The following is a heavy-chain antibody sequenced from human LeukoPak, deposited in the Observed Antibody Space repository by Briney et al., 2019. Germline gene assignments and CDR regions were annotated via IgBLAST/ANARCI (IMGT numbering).Heavy chain of an antibody. CDR2: IRYDGSNK. D-gene: IGHD4-17*01. J-gene: IGHJ6*02. CDR1: GFTFSSYG. Sequence: GGSLRLSCAASGFTFSSYGVHWVRQAPGKGLEWVAFIRYDGSNKYYADSVKGRFTISRDNSKNTLYLQMNSLRAEDTAVYYCAKDRDYGDYYYYGMDVWGQGTTVTVSS. V-gene: IGHV3-30*02. CDR3: AKDRDYGDYYYYGMDV.